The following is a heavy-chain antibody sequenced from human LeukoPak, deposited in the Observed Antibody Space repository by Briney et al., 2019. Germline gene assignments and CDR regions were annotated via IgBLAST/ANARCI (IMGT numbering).Heavy chain of an antibody. Sequence: PGGSLRLSCAASGFTFSSYGMHWVRQAPGKGLEWVCLTNWDGNTTFCADSVKGRFTISRDNIKSSLFLQMNSLRPEDSALYYCAKGDSGHDPSIHPPGAFDYWGQGTLVTVSS. CDR2: TNWDGNTT. D-gene: IGHD2-21*02. V-gene: IGHV3-43D*03. CDR3: AKGDSGHDPSIHPPGAFDY. CDR1: GFTFSSYG. J-gene: IGHJ4*02.